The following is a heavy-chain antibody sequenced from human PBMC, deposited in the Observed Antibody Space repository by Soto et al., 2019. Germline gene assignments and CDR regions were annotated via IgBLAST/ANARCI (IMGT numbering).Heavy chain of an antibody. CDR2: IYYSGST. J-gene: IGHJ4*02. CDR3: ASSIAAAGTVY. D-gene: IGHD6-13*01. V-gene: IGHV4-31*03. CDR1: GGSISSGGYY. Sequence: QVQLQESGPGLVKPSQTLSLTCTVSGGSISSGGYYWSWIRQHPGNGLEWIGYIYYSGSTYYNLSLMSRVTISVDTSKNQFSLKLSSVTAADTAVYYCASSIAAAGTVYWGQGTLVTVSS.